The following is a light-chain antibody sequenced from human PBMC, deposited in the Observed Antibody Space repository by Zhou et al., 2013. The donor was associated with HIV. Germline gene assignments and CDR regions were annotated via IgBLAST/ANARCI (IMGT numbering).Light chain of an antibody. CDR3: QQYGSA. CDR1: QSIQTY. V-gene: IGKV3-20*01. CDR2: DTF. J-gene: IGKJ3*01. Sequence: EVVLTQSPGTLSLSPGERATLSCRASQSIQTYLAWYQQKPGQAPRLLIYDTFSRATGIPARFSGSGSGTDFTLTISRLEPEDVAVYYCQQYGSAFGP.